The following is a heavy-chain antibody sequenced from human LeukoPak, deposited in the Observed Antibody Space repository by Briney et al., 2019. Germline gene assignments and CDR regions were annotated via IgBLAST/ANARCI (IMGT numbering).Heavy chain of an antibody. D-gene: IGHD1-14*01. CDR2: INHSGST. Sequence: PSETLSLTCAVYGGSFSGYYWSWIRQPPGKGLEWIGEINHSGSTNYNPSLKSRVTISVDTSKNQFSLKLSSVTAADTAVYYCARAGIAEATPTEIDYWGQGTLVTVSS. CDR1: GGSFSGYY. J-gene: IGHJ4*02. V-gene: IGHV4-34*01. CDR3: ARAGIAEATPTEIDY.